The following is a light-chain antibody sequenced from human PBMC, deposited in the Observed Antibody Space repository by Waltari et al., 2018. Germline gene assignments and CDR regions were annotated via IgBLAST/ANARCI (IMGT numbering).Light chain of an antibody. J-gene: IGLJ3*02. CDR1: SSDIGSNY. CDR3: ATWDDRLSFWV. V-gene: IGLV1-47*01. CDR2: KRR. Sequence: QSVLTQAPSASGTPGQRVTLSCSGSSSDIGSNYVYWYQQFPGTAPSLLIYKRRQRPSGGPDRFSGSKTGTSASLAISGLRSEDAADYYCATWDDRLSFWVFGEGTSLTVL.